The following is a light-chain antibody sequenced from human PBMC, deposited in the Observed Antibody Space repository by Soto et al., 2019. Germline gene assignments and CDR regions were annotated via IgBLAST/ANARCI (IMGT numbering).Light chain of an antibody. V-gene: IGLV2-14*01. CDR3: SSYTTSSAL. J-gene: IGLJ7*02. CDR2: DVS. Sequence: QSALTQPASVSGSPGQWVTISCTGTSSDVGDYNHVSWYQQHPGKAPKLMIYDVSHRPSGVSNRFSGTKSGNTASLTISGLQAEDEADYYCSSYTTSSALFGGGTQLTAL. CDR1: SSDVGDYNH.